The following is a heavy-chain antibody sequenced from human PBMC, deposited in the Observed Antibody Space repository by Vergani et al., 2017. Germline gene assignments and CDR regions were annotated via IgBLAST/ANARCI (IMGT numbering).Heavy chain of an antibody. D-gene: IGHD3-22*01. CDR3: AKGFDSSGYYPYDAFDI. CDR1: GFTFSSYA. CDR2: ISGSGGST. V-gene: IGHV3-23*01. J-gene: IGHJ3*02. Sequence: EVQLLESGGGLVQPGGSLRLSCAASGFTFSSYAMSWVRQAPGKGLEWVSAISGSGGSTYYADSVKGRFTISRDNSKNTLYLQMNSLRAEDTAVYSCAKGFDSSGYYPYDAFDIWGQGTMVTVSS.